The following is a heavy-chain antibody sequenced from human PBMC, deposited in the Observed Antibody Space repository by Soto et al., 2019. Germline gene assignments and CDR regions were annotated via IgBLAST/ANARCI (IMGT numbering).Heavy chain of an antibody. V-gene: IGHV3-30*18. J-gene: IGHJ6*02. Sequence: GGSLRLSCAASGFIFSSYGMHWVRQAPGKGLEWVAFISYDEGKKYYSDSVKGRFTISRDISKNTLYLQMNSLRAEDTAVYYCAKGFLWFGESRVGMDVWGQGTTVTVSS. CDR2: ISYDEGKK. CDR3: AKGFLWFGESRVGMDV. D-gene: IGHD3-10*01. CDR1: GFIFSSYG.